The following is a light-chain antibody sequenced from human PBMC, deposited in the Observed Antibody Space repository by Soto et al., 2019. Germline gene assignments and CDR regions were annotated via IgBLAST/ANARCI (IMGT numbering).Light chain of an antibody. V-gene: IGKV1-27*01. CDR3: QKCNSTPWT. Sequence: DIQMTQSPSSLSASVGDRVTITCRASQGISNYLAWYQQKPGKAPNLLMYGASALRSGVPSRFSGSGSGTDFTLTISSLQPEDVATYYCQKCNSTPWTFGQGTKVEIK. CDR1: QGISNY. CDR2: GAS. J-gene: IGKJ1*01.